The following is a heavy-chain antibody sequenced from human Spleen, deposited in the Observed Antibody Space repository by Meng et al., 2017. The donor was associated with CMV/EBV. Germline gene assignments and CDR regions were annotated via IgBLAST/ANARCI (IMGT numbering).Heavy chain of an antibody. V-gene: IGHV4-38-2*02. J-gene: IGHJ4*02. D-gene: IGHD4-11*01. CDR3: ARVRDYSNYGDYYFDY. Sequence: SETLSLTCTVSGYSISNGYYWGWIRQPPGKRLEWIGSIYYSGTTYYNPSLKDRVTISVDTSKNQFSLKLSSVTAADTAVYYCARVRDYSNYGDYYFDYWGQGTLVTVSS. CDR2: IYYSGTT. CDR1: GYSISNGYY.